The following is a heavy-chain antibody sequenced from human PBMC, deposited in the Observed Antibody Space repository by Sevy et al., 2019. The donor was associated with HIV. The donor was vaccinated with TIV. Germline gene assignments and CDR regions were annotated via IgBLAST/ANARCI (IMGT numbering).Heavy chain of an antibody. D-gene: IGHD3-3*01. CDR3: ATTARLRFLEWLLA. CDR1: GYTLTELS. J-gene: IGHJ5*02. V-gene: IGHV1-24*01. CDR2: FDPEDGET. Sequence: ASVKVSCKVSGYTLTELSMHWVRQAPGKGLEWMGGFDPEDGETIYAQKFRGRVTMTEDKSTDIAYMELSSLRSEDTAVYYCATTARLRFLEWLLAWGQGTLVTVSS.